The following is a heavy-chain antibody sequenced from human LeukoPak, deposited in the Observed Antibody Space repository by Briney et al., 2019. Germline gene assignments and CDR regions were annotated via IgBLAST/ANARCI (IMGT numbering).Heavy chain of an antibody. CDR1: GGSISGHY. V-gene: IGHV4-4*07. CDR2: IYTSGST. J-gene: IGHJ4*02. Sequence: SETLSLTCTVSGGSISGHYWSWIRQPAGKGLEWIGRIYTSGSTNYNPSLKSRVTMSVDTSKNQFSLKLSSVTAADTAIYYCAGNFYGSGSYYRLDYWGQGTLVTVSS. CDR3: AGNFYGSGSYYRLDY. D-gene: IGHD3-10*01.